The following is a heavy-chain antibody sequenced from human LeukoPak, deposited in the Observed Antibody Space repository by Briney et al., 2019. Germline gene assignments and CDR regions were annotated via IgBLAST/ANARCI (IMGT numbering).Heavy chain of an antibody. D-gene: IGHD2-21*02. Sequence: GGSLRLSCAASGFTFSTYWMHWVRQIPGKGLVWVSQISSDGSTTNYADSVKGRFTVSRDNAKNTVYLQMNSLRADDTAVYFCARGIVVVTEIAWFDPWGQGTLVTVSS. CDR1: GFTFSTYW. CDR3: ARGIVVVTEIAWFDP. CDR2: ISSDGSTT. V-gene: IGHV3-74*01. J-gene: IGHJ5*02.